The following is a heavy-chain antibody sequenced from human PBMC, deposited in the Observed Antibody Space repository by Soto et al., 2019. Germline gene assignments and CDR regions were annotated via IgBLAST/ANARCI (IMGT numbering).Heavy chain of an antibody. CDR1: GYTFTSYY. CDR2: INPSGGST. CDR3: ARVDPPASHRAPYERYFDY. J-gene: IGHJ4*02. V-gene: IGHV1-46*01. Sequence: VAPVKVSCKASGYTFTSYYMHWVRQAPGQGLEWMGIINPSGGSTSYAQKVQGRGTMTRDTSTSTVYMELSSLRSEDTAVYYCARVDPPASHRAPYERYFDYWGQGTLVTVSS. D-gene: IGHD2-2*01.